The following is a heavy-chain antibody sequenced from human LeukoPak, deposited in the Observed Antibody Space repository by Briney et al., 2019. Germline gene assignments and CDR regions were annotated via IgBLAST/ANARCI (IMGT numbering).Heavy chain of an antibody. CDR1: DYSISSGYF. CDR2: IFHTGSS. J-gene: IGHJ2*01. CDR3: ARGGSSGYSPWWYFDL. D-gene: IGHD3-22*01. V-gene: IGHV4-38-2*02. Sequence: SETLSFTCTVSDYSISSGYFWTWIRQPPGKGLEWIGSIFHTGSSYYNPSLKSPVAISVDTSKNQFSLKLSSVTAADTAVYYCARGGSSGYSPWWYFDLWGRGTLVTVSS.